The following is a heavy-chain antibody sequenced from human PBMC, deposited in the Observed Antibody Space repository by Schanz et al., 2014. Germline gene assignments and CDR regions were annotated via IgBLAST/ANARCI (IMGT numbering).Heavy chain of an antibody. D-gene: IGHD6-13*01. J-gene: IGHJ4*02. Sequence: EVQLLESGGGLVQPGGSLRFSCAASGFTFSSHAMSWVRQAPGKGLEWVSAFSGSGGRTYYADSVKGRFTISRDNSKNTLYLQVNSLRAEDTAVYYCAKGEYSSSWHFDYWGQGTLVTVSS. CDR1: GFTFSSHA. V-gene: IGHV3-23*01. CDR2: FSGSGGRT. CDR3: AKGEYSSSWHFDY.